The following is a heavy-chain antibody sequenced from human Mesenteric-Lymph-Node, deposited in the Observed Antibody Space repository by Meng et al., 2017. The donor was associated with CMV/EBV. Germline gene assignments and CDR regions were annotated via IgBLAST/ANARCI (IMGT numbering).Heavy chain of an antibody. V-gene: IGHV3-23*01. CDR1: GLTFSSYA. CDR2: ITTDGRST. D-gene: IGHD3-10*01. CDR3: AKVGVGNYYASGSYVTWFDP. Sequence: GESLKISCAASGLTFSSYAMSWVRQAPGKGLECVSIITTDGRSTYHADSVKGRFTISRDNSKNMLYLQMNSLRAEDTAVYYCAKVGVGNYYASGSYVTWFDPWGQGTLVTVSS. J-gene: IGHJ5*02.